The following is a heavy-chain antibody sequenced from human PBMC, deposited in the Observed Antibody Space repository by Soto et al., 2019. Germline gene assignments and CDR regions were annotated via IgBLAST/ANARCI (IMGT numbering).Heavy chain of an antibody. CDR2: IYYSGST. J-gene: IGHJ4*02. Sequence: SETLSLTCTVSGGSISSYSWSWIRQPPGKGLEWIGCIYYSGSTNYNPSLKSRVTISVDTSKNQFSLKLSSVTAADTAVYYCARGVSSWYVYWGQGTLVTVSS. D-gene: IGHD6-13*01. V-gene: IGHV4-59*01. CDR3: ARGVSSWYVY. CDR1: GGSISSYS.